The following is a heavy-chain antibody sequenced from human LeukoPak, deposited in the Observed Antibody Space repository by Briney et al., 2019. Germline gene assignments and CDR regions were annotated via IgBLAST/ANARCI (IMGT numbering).Heavy chain of an antibody. V-gene: IGHV3-48*01. CDR3: AKNEIAAAGHFDY. D-gene: IGHD6-13*01. J-gene: IGHJ4*02. CDR2: ISSSSSTI. Sequence: GGSLRLSCAASGLTFSSYSMNWVRQAPGKGLEWVSYISSSSSTIYYADSVKGRFTISRDNAKNSLYLQMNSLRAEDTAVYYCAKNEIAAAGHFDYWGQGTLVTVSS. CDR1: GLTFSSYS.